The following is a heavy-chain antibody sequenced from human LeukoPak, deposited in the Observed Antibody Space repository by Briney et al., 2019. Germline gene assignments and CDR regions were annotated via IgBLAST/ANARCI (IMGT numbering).Heavy chain of an antibody. CDR2: TRNKANSYTT. Sequence: PGGSLRLSCAASGFTFSDHYMDWVRQAPGKGLEWVGRTRNKANSYTTEYAASVKGRFTISRDDSENSLYLQMNSLKTEDTAVYYCAREYSSGWFPYYYYYGMDVWGQGTTVTVSS. J-gene: IGHJ6*02. V-gene: IGHV3-72*01. CDR3: AREYSSGWFPYYYYYGMDV. CDR1: GFTFSDHY. D-gene: IGHD6-19*01.